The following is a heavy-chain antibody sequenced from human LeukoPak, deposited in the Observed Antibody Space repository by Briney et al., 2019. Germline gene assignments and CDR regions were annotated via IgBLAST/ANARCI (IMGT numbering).Heavy chain of an antibody. CDR2: ISSSSSYT. V-gene: IGHV3-11*06. Sequence: GGSLRLSCAASGFTFSDYYMSWIRQAPGKGPEWVSYISSSSSYTNYADSVKGRFTISRDNAKNSLYLQMNSLRAEDTAVYYCARVNDFWSGYRHFDPWGQGTLVTVSS. CDR1: GFTFSDYY. D-gene: IGHD3-3*01. CDR3: ARVNDFWSGYRHFDP. J-gene: IGHJ5*02.